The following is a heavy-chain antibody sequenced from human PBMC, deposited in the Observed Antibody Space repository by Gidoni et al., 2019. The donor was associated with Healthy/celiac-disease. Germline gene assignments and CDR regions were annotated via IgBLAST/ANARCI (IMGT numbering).Heavy chain of an antibody. V-gene: IGHV5-51*01. CDR1: GYRFTSYW. CDR3: ARRLTVTTWGYFDY. Sequence: EVQLVKCGAAGKKPGESQRISCKGSGYRFTSYWIVWVGQMPGKGLEWMGIIYPGDPNTKYPPSFQGQVTISADKSIRTSYLQWSSLKASDTAMYSCARRLTVTTWGYFDYWGQGTLVTVSS. CDR2: IYPGDPNT. D-gene: IGHD4-4*01. J-gene: IGHJ4*02.